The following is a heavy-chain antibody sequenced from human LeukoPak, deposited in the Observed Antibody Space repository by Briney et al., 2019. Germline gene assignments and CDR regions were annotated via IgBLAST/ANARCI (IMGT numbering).Heavy chain of an antibody. V-gene: IGHV5-51*01. CDR1: GYRFTSYW. CDR3: ARQIGYSSSWYENYYYYGMDV. J-gene: IGHJ6*02. D-gene: IGHD6-13*01. Sequence: GESLQISCKGSGYRFTSYWIGWVRQMPGKGLEWMGIIYPGDSDTRYSPSFQGQVTISADKSISTAYLQWSSLKASDTAMYYCARQIGYSSSWYENYYYYGMDVWGQGTTVTVSS. CDR2: IYPGDSDT.